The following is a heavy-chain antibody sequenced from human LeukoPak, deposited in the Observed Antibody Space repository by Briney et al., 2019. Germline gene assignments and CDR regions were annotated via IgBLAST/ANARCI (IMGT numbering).Heavy chain of an antibody. CDR1: GFTFSSFS. D-gene: IGHD2-2*01. J-gene: IGHJ4*02. V-gene: IGHV3-7*01. Sequence: GGSLRLSCAASGFTFSSFSMNWVRQAPGKGLEWVANIKQDGSEKYYVDSVKGRFTISRDNAKNSLYLQMNSLRAEDTAVYYCARSVVVPAAIALPDYWGQGTLVTVSS. CDR3: ARSVVVPAAIALPDY. CDR2: IKQDGSEK.